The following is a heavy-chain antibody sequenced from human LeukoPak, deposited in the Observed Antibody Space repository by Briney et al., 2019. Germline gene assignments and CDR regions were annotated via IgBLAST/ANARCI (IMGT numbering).Heavy chain of an antibody. Sequence: SQTLSLTCTVSGGSISSGGYYWSWIRQPPGKGLEWIGEINHSGSTNYNPSLKSRVTISVDTSKNQFSLKLSSVTAADTAVYYCATIAVADYYFDYWGQGTLVTVSS. CDR2: INHSGST. V-gene: IGHV4-31*03. CDR3: ATIAVADYYFDY. CDR1: GGSISSGGYY. J-gene: IGHJ4*02. D-gene: IGHD6-19*01.